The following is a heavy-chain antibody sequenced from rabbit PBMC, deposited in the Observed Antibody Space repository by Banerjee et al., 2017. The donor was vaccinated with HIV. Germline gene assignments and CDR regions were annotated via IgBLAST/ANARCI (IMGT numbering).Heavy chain of an antibody. V-gene: IGHV1S40*01. CDR2: IYAGSSGSS. Sequence: QSLEESGGDLVKPGASLTLTCTASGFDFSSYYYMCWVRQAPGKGLEWIACIYAGSSGSSYYASWAKGRFTISKTSSTTVTLQMTSLTAADTATYFCARDASPYYFNLWAQGTLVTVS. CDR3: ARDASPYYFNL. J-gene: IGHJ4*01. D-gene: IGHD1-1*01. CDR1: GFDFSSYYY.